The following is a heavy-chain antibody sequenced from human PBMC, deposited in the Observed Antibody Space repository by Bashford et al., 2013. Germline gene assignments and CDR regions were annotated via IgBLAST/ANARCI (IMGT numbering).Heavy chain of an antibody. D-gene: IGHD2-15*01. V-gene: IGHV1-69*13. CDR2: IIPFFGTA. CDR1: GGTLSNNT. J-gene: IGHJ6*02. CDR3: ARDACSGGSCSPMDYGLDV. Sequence: SVKVSCKASGGTLSNNTVTWVRQAPGQGLEWMGRIIPFFGTADYAQALRGRVTISADESTSTAYMELSSLRSEDTAVYYCARDACSGGSCSPMDYGLDVWGQGTTVTVSS.